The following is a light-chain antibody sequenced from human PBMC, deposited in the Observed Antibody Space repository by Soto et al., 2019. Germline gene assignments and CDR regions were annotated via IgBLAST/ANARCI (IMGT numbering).Light chain of an antibody. CDR3: QQYDNWPLT. V-gene: IGKV3-15*01. J-gene: IGKJ4*01. Sequence: EIVMTQSPATLSLSLGERASLSCRASQSLSNKLASYQQKPGQAPRLLIYGASTRATDIPVRFSAGGSGTEFTLTIRSLQSEDFAVYSCQQYDNWPLTFGGGTKVDIK. CDR1: QSLSNK. CDR2: GAS.